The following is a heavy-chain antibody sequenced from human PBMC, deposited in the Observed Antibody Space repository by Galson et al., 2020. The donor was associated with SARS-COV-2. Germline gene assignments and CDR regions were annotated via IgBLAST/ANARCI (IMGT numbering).Heavy chain of an antibody. CDR1: GGSFSPYF. V-gene: IGHV4-34*01. D-gene: IGHD2-21*01. Sequence: ETSETMSPTCAVYGGSFSPYFWTWIRQPPGKGLEWVGEIDHSGRTNYHPSLKSRFAFPVDTAKNQSSLTLHSVTAADQAVYYWRRGARTINMVVVILVHIYYFDSWGQGTLVTVSS. CDR2: IDHSGRT. J-gene: IGHJ4*02. CDR3: RRGARTINMVVVILVHIYYFDS.